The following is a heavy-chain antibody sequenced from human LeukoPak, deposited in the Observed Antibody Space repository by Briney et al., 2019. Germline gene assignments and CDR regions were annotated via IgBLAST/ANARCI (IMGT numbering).Heavy chain of an antibody. CDR2: INHSGST. Sequence: SETLSLTCAVYGGSFSGYYWSWIRQPPGKGLEWIGEINHSGSTNYNPSLKSRVTISVDTSKNQFSLKLSSVTAADTAVYYCARGGRYSSSTSCRKNWFDPWGQGTLVTVSS. V-gene: IGHV4-34*01. D-gene: IGHD2-2*01. CDR1: GGSFSGYY. J-gene: IGHJ5*02. CDR3: ARGGRYSSSTSCRKNWFDP.